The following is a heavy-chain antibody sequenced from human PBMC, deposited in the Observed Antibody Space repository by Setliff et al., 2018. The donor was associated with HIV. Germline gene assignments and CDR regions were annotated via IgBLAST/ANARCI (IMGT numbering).Heavy chain of an antibody. CDR3: ARATIAVATAGTSTRIDY. V-gene: IGHV4-61*02. J-gene: IGHJ4*02. CDR2: IYASGST. D-gene: IGHD6-19*01. Sequence: ASETLSLTCTVSGGSISSGSFYWSWIRQPAGKGLEWIGRIYASGSTNYNPSLKSRLTISKDWSNNQFSLRLTSVTAADTAMYYCARATIAVATAGTSTRIDYWGQGILVTVSS. CDR1: GGSISSGSFY.